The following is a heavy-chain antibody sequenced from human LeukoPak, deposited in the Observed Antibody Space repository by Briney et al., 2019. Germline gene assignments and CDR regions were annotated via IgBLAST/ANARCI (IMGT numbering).Heavy chain of an antibody. D-gene: IGHD4-17*01. Sequence: SETLSLTCTVSGGSISSYYWSWLRQPPGKGLEWIGYIYYSGSTNYNPSLKSRVTISVDTSKNQFSLKLSSVTAADTAVYYCARDHHLYGDYDLVWFDPWGQGTLVTVSS. J-gene: IGHJ5*02. V-gene: IGHV4-59*01. CDR2: IYYSGST. CDR3: ARDHHLYGDYDLVWFDP. CDR1: GGSISSYY.